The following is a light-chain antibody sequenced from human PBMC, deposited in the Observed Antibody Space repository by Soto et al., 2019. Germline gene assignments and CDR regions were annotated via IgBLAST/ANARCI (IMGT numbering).Light chain of an antibody. CDR2: GVT. V-gene: IGLV2-14*01. Sequence: QSVLTQHASVCGSPGQSITISCTGTSSDVGAYNYVSWYQQYQGKAPKLMIYGVTNRPSGVSKRFSGSKTGNTDSLTISGLQAEDGADYFWFSHVLANAHVSGEGTKVTV. CDR3: FSHVLANAHV. J-gene: IGLJ3*02. CDR1: SSDVGAYNY.